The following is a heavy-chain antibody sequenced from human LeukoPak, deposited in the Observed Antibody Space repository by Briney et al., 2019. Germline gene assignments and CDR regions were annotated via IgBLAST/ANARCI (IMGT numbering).Heavy chain of an antibody. CDR3: ARRRCSSTSCYAYRVVVNWFNP. CDR1: GGSFSGYY. V-gene: IGHV4-34*01. D-gene: IGHD2-2*01. CDR2: INHSGST. J-gene: IGHJ5*02. Sequence: SEALSLTCAVYGGSFSGYYWSWIRQPPGKGLEWIGEINHSGSTNYNPSLKSRVTISVDTSKNQFSLKLSSVTAADTAVYYCARRRCSSTSCYAYRVVVNWFNPWGQGTLVTVSS.